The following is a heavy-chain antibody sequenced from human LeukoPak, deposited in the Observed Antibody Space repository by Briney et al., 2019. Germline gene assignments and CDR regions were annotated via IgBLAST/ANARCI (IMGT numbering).Heavy chain of an antibody. CDR3: AKGLWFGESYYYYGMDV. J-gene: IGHJ6*02. CDR2: ISWNSGSI. D-gene: IGHD3-10*01. CDR1: GFTFDDYA. V-gene: IGHV3-9*01. Sequence: GRSLRLSCAASGFTFDDYAMHWVRQAPGKGLEWVSGISWNSGSIGYADSVKDRFTISRDNAKNSLYLQMNSLRAEDTALYYCAKGLWFGESYYYYGMDVWGQGTTVTVSS.